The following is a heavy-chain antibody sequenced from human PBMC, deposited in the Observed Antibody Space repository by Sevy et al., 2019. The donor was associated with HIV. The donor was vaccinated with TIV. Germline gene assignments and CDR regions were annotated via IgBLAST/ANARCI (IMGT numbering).Heavy chain of an antibody. CDR2: IRSKTYGGTT. J-gene: IGHJ6*02. D-gene: IGHD3-10*01. Sequence: GGSLRLSCATSGFTFGDYAMSWIRQAPGKGLEWVGFIRSKTYGGTTEYAASVKGRFTISRDDSKGIAYLQMNSLKTEDTAIYYCTRVRGTISPYYYFSMDVWGQGTTVTVSS. CDR3: TRVRGTISPYYYFSMDV. V-gene: IGHV3-49*03. CDR1: GFTFGDYA.